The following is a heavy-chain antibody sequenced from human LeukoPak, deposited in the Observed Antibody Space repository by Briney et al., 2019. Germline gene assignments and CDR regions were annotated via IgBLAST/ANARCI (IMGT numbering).Heavy chain of an antibody. CDR2: IYYSGST. CDR3: ARENQLLPPGWFDP. D-gene: IGHD2-2*01. CDR1: GGSISSHY. J-gene: IGHJ5*02. V-gene: IGHV4-59*11. Sequence: PSETQSLTCTVSGGSISSHYWSRIRQPPGKGLEWIGYIYYSGSTNYNPSLKSRVTISVDTSKNQFSLKLSSVTAADTAVYYCARENQLLPPGWFDPWGQGTLVTVSS.